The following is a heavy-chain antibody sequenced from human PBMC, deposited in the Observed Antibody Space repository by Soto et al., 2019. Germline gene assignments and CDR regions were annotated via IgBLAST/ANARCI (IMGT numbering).Heavy chain of an antibody. Sequence: CKVSGYTLTELSMHWVRQAPGKGLEWMGGFDPEDGETIYAQKFQGRVTMTEDTSTDTAYMELSSLRSEDTAVYYCATGDSSSWEDPEKHYYYYYGMDVWGQGTTVTVSS. CDR1: GYTLTELS. J-gene: IGHJ6*02. CDR3: ATGDSSSWEDPEKHYYYYYGMDV. CDR2: FDPEDGET. D-gene: IGHD6-13*01. V-gene: IGHV1-24*01.